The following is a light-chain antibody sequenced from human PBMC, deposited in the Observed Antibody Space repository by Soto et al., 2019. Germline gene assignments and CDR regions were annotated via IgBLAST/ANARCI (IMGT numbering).Light chain of an antibody. Sequence: DIQMTQPPSSLSASVGDRVTITCRASQSISSYLDWYRQKPGKAPKLLIYAASSLQSGVPSRFSGSGSGTDFTLTISSLQPEDFATYYCQQTYSAPLTFGGGTKV. J-gene: IGKJ4*01. V-gene: IGKV1-39*01. CDR3: QQTYSAPLT. CDR2: AAS. CDR1: QSISSY.